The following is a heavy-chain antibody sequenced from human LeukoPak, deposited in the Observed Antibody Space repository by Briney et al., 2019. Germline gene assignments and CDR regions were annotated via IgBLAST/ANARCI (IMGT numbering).Heavy chain of an antibody. CDR1: GFTLSDYP. D-gene: IGHD2-2*01. V-gene: IGHV3-64*01. J-gene: IGHJ4*02. CDR3: ARDLHWSGRYCSRTSCLNGFSAY. CDR2: ITSDGGST. Sequence: RPGGSLRLSCAASGFTLSDYPMHWVRQAPGKGLEFVSAITSDGGSTYYANSVKGRFTISRDNSKKTLYLQMGSLRAEDMAVYYCARDLHWSGRYCSRTSCLNGFSAYWSQGTLVTVSS.